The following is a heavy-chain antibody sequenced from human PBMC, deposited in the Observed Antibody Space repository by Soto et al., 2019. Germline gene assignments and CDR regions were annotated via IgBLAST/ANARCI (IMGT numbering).Heavy chain of an antibody. CDR3: ATFQGRVVTAIY. CDR2: INHSGST. D-gene: IGHD2-21*02. Sequence: PSETLSLTCAVYGGSFSGYYCSWIRQPPWKGLEWIGEINHSGSTNYNSSLKSRVTISVDTSKNQFSLKLSSVTAADTAVYYCATFQGRVVTAIYWGQGTLVTVSS. J-gene: IGHJ4*02. CDR1: GGSFSGYY. V-gene: IGHV4-34*01.